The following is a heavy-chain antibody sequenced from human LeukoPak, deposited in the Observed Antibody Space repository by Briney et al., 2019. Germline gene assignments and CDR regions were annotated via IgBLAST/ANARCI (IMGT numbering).Heavy chain of an antibody. V-gene: IGHV4-34*01. J-gene: IGHJ4*02. CDR1: GGSFSGYY. CDR3: ARYYYGSGSPSSFDY. CDR2: INHSGST. D-gene: IGHD3-10*01. Sequence: PSETLSLTCAVYGGSFSGYYWSWIRQPPGKGLEWIGEINHSGSTNYNPSLKSRVTISVDTSKNQFSLKLSSVTAADTAVYYRARYYYGSGSPSSFDYWGQGTLVTVSS.